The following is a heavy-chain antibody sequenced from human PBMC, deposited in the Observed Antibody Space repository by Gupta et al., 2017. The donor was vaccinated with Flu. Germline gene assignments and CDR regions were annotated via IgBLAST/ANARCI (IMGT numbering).Heavy chain of an antibody. J-gene: IGHJ5*02. V-gene: IGHV1-18*01. Sequence: HLVQSGAEVQKPGASVRVSCQTAGYMFSSYGISWVRQAPGQGLEWMGWISGYNGNTHFAQKFQGRVTMTTDTSTSTAYMELRSLTSDDTAVYYCARSDTSGWYWFDPWGQGTLVTVSS. D-gene: IGHD6-19*01. CDR3: ARSDTSGWYWFDP. CDR2: ISGYNGNT. CDR1: GYMFSSYG.